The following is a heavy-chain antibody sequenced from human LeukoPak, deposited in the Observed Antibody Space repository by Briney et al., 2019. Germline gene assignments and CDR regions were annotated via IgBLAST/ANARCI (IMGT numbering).Heavy chain of an antibody. CDR1: GGTFCSYA. J-gene: IGHJ6*03. CDR3: ARGGLRVMVYRLYYMDV. Sequence: SVKVSCKASGGTFCSYAISWVRQAPGQGLEWMGGIIPIFGTANYAQKFQGRVTITADESTSTAYMELSSLRSEDTAVYYCARGGLRVMVYRLYYMDVWGKGTTVTVSS. V-gene: IGHV1-69*01. CDR2: IIPIFGTA. D-gene: IGHD2-8*01.